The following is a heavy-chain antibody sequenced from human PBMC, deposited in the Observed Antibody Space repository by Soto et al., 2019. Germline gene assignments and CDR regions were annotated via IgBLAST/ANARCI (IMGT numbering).Heavy chain of an antibody. CDR1: GFVFSSYS. CDR3: ASGLLVGPTTFVFNY. V-gene: IGHV3-23*01. D-gene: IGHD1-26*01. Sequence: GGSLRLSXAASGFVFSSYSMHWVRQVQGKGLEWVSVIGDNGHFTNYAGSVRGRFTNSRDNSRNTLYLQMNNLRAEDTAIYFCASGLLVGPTTFVFNYWGQGALVTVSS. CDR2: IGDNGHFT. J-gene: IGHJ4*02.